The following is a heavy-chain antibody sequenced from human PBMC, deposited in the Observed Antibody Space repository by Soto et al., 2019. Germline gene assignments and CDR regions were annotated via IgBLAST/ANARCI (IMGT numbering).Heavy chain of an antibody. D-gene: IGHD3-10*01. CDR2: ISGSVGST. Sequence: GGSLRLSCAASGFTFSSYAMSWVRQAPGKGLEWVSAISGSVGSTYYADSVKGRFTISRDNSKNTLYLQMNSLRAEDTAVYYCAKTGYYGSGSPYYFDYWGQGTLVTVSS. J-gene: IGHJ4*02. V-gene: IGHV3-23*01. CDR1: GFTFSSYA. CDR3: AKTGYYGSGSPYYFDY.